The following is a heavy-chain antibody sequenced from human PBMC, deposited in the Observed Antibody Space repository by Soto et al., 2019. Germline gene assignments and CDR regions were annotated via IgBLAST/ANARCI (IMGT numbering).Heavy chain of an antibody. J-gene: IGHJ4*02. D-gene: IGHD2-21*01. CDR2: INADNGNT. CDR1: GYIFTNYA. Sequence: VKVSCKASGYIFTNYAMHWVRQAPGQRLEWMGWINADNGNTKYSQNFQGHVTISADKSISTAYLQRSTLKASDTAMYYWGSSMWPFDYWGRGTWVPVSS. V-gene: IGHV1-3*01. CDR3: GSSMWPFDY.